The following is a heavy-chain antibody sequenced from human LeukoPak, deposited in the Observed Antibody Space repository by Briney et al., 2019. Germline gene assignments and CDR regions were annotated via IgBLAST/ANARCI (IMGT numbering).Heavy chain of an antibody. CDR1: GGTFSSYA. J-gene: IGHJ5*02. Sequence: SVKVSCKASGGTFSSYAISWVRQAPGQGLEWMGGIIPIFGTANYAQKFQGRVTITADESTSTAYMELSSLRSEDTAVYYCATLVVPAAMWGETITYNWFAPWGQGTLVTVSS. D-gene: IGHD2-2*01. CDR2: IIPIFGTA. V-gene: IGHV1-69*13. CDR3: ATLVVPAAMWGETITYNWFAP.